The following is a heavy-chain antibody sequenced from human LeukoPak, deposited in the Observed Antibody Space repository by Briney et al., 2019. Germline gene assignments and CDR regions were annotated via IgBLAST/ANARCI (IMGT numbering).Heavy chain of an antibody. CDR3: GTGSYDYVLGSYCDY. Sequence: GGSLRLSCAASGFTFSSYAMSWVRQAPGKGLEWVSAISGSGGSTYYADSVKGRFTISRDNSKNTLYLQMNSLRAEDTAVYYCGTGSYDYVLGSYCDYWGQGTLVTVSS. D-gene: IGHD3-16*01. J-gene: IGHJ4*02. CDR1: GFTFSSYA. CDR2: ISGSGGST. V-gene: IGHV3-23*01.